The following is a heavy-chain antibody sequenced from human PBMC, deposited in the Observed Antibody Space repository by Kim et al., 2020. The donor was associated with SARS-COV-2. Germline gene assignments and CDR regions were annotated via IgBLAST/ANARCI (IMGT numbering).Heavy chain of an antibody. V-gene: IGHV3-64D*06. Sequence: SVEGRFTISRDNSKNTLFRQMSSLRAEDTAVYYCVKGGCSSTSCYPPIDYWGQGTLVTVSS. D-gene: IGHD2-2*01. J-gene: IGHJ4*02. CDR3: VKGGCSSTSCYPPIDY.